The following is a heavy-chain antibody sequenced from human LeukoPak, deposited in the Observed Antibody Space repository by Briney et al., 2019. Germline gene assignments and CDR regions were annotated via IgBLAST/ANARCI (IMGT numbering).Heavy chain of an antibody. CDR2: IRGGADKS. D-gene: IGHD3-10*01. CDR1: GFSLSAYG. Sequence: PGGSLRLSCTVSGFSLSAYGMHWVRQAPGKGLEWVSTIRGGADKSYYSNSVKGRLTVSKDISKKTLYLQMNSLRADDTALYYCAKGSQWELLMGVFDYWGQGTLVTVSS. CDR3: AKGSQWELLMGVFDY. V-gene: IGHV3-23*01. J-gene: IGHJ4*02.